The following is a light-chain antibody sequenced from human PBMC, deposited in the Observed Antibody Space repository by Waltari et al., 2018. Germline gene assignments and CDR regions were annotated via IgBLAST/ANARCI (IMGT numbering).Light chain of an antibody. Sequence: DSVMTQSPDSLAVSLGERVTINCKTSQSVLFIPNNKNYLSWYQQKPGQPPSLLIYWTSTRESGVPDRFRGSGSGTDFTLTISSLQPEDVAVYFCQQYYSTPPTFGGGTRVEIK. CDR1: QSVLFIPNNKNY. J-gene: IGKJ4*01. V-gene: IGKV4-1*01. CDR2: WTS. CDR3: QQYYSTPPT.